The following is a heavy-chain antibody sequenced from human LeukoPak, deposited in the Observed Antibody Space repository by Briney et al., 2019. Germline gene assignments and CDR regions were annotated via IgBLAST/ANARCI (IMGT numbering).Heavy chain of an antibody. D-gene: IGHD3-10*01. V-gene: IGHV3-66*01. CDR3: ARENYGSGSYYSPSNNWFDP. CDR1: GFTVSSNY. Sequence: GGSLRLSCAASGFTVSSNYMSWVRQAPGKGLEWVSVIYSGGSTYYADSVKGRFTISRDNSKNTLYLQMNSLRAEDTAVYYCARENYGSGSYYSPSNNWFDPWGQGTLVTVSS. CDR2: IYSGGST. J-gene: IGHJ5*02.